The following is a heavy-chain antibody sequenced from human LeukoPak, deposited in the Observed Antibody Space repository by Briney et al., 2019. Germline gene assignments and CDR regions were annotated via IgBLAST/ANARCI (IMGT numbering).Heavy chain of an antibody. V-gene: IGHV3-48*01. D-gene: IGHD2-15*01. J-gene: IGHJ3*02. CDR2: ISSSSSTI. Sequence: GGSLRISCVASGFIFSSYSMNWVRQAPGKGLEWVSYISSSSSTIYYADSVKGRFTISRDNAKNSLYLQMNSLRAEDTALYYCAREAGGYCSGGSCSRREAFDIWGQGTMVTVSS. CDR1: GFIFSSYS. CDR3: AREAGGYCSGGSCSRREAFDI.